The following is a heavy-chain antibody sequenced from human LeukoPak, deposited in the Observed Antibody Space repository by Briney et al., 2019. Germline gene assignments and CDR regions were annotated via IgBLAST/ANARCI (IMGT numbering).Heavy chain of an antibody. Sequence: ASVKVSCKASGYTFTGYYMHWVRQAPGQGLEWMGWINPNSGGTNYAQNFQGRVTMTRDTSISTAYMEPSRLRSDDTAVYYCARERFGGAAYYFDYWGQGTLVTVSS. J-gene: IGHJ4*02. D-gene: IGHD3-10*01. CDR1: GYTFTGYY. CDR2: INPNSGGT. CDR3: ARERFGGAAYYFDY. V-gene: IGHV1-2*02.